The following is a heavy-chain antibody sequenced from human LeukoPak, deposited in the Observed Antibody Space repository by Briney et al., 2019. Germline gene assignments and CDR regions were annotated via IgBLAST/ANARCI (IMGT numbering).Heavy chain of an antibody. D-gene: IGHD5-18*01. V-gene: IGHV4-59*01. CDR2: IYYSGST. Sequence: SETLSLTCTVSGGSISNYWTWIRQPPGKGLEWIGYIYYSGSTNYNPSLKSRVTISVDTSKNQFSLKLSSVTAADTAVYYCARGWAAMGLDVWGKGTTVTVSS. CDR3: ARGWAAMGLDV. J-gene: IGHJ6*04. CDR1: GGSISNY.